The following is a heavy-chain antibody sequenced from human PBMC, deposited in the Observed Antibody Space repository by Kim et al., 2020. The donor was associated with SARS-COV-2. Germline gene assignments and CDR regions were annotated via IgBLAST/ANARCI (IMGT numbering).Heavy chain of an antibody. J-gene: IGHJ6*02. CDR3: ARDRNRLARIGGMDV. Sequence: GGSLRLSCAASGFTFSSYDMNWVRQAPGKGLEWLSYISRDSSHTYVADSMRGRLTISRDNAKNSLYLQLNSLRIGDTATYYCARDRNRLARIGGMDVWGQGTTVIVSS. CDR2: ISRDSSHT. V-gene: IGHV3-21*01. CDR1: GFTFSSYD. D-gene: IGHD5-12*01.